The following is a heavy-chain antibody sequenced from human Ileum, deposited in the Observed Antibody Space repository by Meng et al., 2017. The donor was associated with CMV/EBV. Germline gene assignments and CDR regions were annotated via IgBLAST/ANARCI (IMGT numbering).Heavy chain of an antibody. Sequence: GQLVGSGGWLVQAGGSLRLSFEASGFIVSSTHMAWVRQAPGKGLEWVSVIYASCSTFYADSVKGRFTISRDNSENTLFLQMSSLRVEDTAVYYCVGVGAPGGQGTLVTVSS. J-gene: IGHJ4*02. CDR3: VGVGAP. CDR2: IYASCST. V-gene: IGHV3-66*01. CDR1: GFIVSSTH. D-gene: IGHD1-26*01.